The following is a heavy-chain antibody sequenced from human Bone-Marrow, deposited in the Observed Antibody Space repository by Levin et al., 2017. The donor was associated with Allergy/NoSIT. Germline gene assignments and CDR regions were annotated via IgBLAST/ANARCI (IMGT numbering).Heavy chain of an antibody. J-gene: IGHJ6*02. CDR2: IKQDGSEK. V-gene: IGHV3-7*01. CDR1: GFTFSSYW. CDR3: AREVGYDFWSGYYVSGMDV. Sequence: GGSLRLSCAASGFTFSSYWMSWVRQAPGKGLEWVANIKQDGSEKYYVDSVKGRFTISRDNAKNSLYLQMNSLRAEDTAVYYCAREVGYDFWSGYYVSGMDVWGQGTTVTVSS. D-gene: IGHD3-3*01.